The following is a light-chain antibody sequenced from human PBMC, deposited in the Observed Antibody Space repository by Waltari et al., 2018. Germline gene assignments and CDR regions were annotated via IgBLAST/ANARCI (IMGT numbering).Light chain of an antibody. CDR1: QSVNIY. CDR3: QHYLRLPAT. V-gene: IGKV3-20*01. J-gene: IGKJ1*01. Sequence: IVLTQSPGTLSLSPGATATLSCRARQSVNIYLAWYQQKPGQAPRLLIYHTSTRAAGIPDRFSGSGSGTDFSLTISRLEPEDFAVYYCQHYLRLPATFGQGTTVEI. CDR2: HTS.